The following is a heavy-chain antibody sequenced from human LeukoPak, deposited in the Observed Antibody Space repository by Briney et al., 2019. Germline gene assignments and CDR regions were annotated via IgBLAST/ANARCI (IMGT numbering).Heavy chain of an antibody. D-gene: IGHD3-3*01. V-gene: IGHV3-23*01. CDR2: ISGSGGST. J-gene: IGHJ4*02. CDR3: AKPSDDFWSGFDY. CDR1: GFTFSSYA. Sequence: GGSLRLSCAASGFTFSSYAMSWVRQAPGKGLEWVSAISGSGGSTYYADSVKGRFTISRDDSKNTLYLQMNSLRAEDTAVYYCAKPSDDFWSGFDYWGQGTLVTVSS.